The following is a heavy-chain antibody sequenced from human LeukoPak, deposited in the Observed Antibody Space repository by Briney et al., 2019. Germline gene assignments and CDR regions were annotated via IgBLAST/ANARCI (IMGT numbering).Heavy chain of an antibody. D-gene: IGHD1-26*01. V-gene: IGHV3-30-3*01. CDR2: ISYDGSNK. CDR1: GFTFSSYA. Sequence: PGRSLRLSCAASGFTFSSYAMHWVRQAPGKGLEWVAVISYDGSNKYYADSVKGRFTISRDNSKNTLYLQMNSLRAEDTAVYYCARDGVPVGSGSYYGNYFDYWGQGTLVTVSS. J-gene: IGHJ4*02. CDR3: ARDGVPVGSGSYYGNYFDY.